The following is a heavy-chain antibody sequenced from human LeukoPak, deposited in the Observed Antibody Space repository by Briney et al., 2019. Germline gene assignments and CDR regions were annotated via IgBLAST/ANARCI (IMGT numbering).Heavy chain of an antibody. Sequence: GGSLRLSCAASGFTFDDYAMHWVRQAPGKGLEWVSSISSSSSYIYYADSVKGRFTISRDNAKNSLYLQMNSLRAEDTAVYYCARGITMIVPTAFDIWGQGTMVTVSS. D-gene: IGHD3-22*01. CDR3: ARGITMIVPTAFDI. CDR1: GFTFDDYA. CDR2: ISSSSSYI. V-gene: IGHV3-21*04. J-gene: IGHJ3*02.